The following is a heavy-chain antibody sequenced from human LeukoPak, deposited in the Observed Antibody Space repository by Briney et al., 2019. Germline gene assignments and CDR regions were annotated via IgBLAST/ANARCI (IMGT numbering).Heavy chain of an antibody. CDR3: ARGSQSILIVGATPLNY. V-gene: IGHV3-33*01. J-gene: IGHJ4*02. Sequence: GGSLSLSCAASGFTFSSYGMHWVRQAPGKGLEWVAVIWYDGSNKYYADSVKGRFTISRDNSKNTLYLQMNSLRAEDTAVYYCARGSQSILIVGATPLNYWGQGTLVTVSS. CDR2: IWYDGSNK. CDR1: GFTFSSYG. D-gene: IGHD1-26*01.